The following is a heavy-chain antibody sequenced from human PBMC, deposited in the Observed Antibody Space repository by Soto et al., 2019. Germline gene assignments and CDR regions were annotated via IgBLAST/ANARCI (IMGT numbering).Heavy chain of an antibody. CDR2: IIPIFGTA. CDR3: ARAYYYDSSGFGYFDY. V-gene: IGHV1-69*13. CDR1: GGTFSGYA. D-gene: IGHD3-22*01. J-gene: IGHJ4*02. Sequence: GASVKVSCKASGGTFSGYAISWVRQAPGQGLEWMGGIIPIFGTANYAQKFQGRVTITADESTSTAYMELSSLRSEDTAVYYCARAYYYDSSGFGYFDYWGQGTLVTVSS.